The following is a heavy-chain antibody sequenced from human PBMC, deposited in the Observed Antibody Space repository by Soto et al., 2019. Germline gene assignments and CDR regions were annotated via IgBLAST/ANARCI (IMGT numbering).Heavy chain of an antibody. J-gene: IGHJ3*02. Sequence: EVQLLESGGGLVQPGGSLRLSCVASGFTLSTYAMSWVRQAPGKGLEWVSGITGSGGSTYYADSVKGRFTISRDNSKITVSLHMNGLRAEDTAVYFCVKRRGHPSGAFDIWGLGTMVTVSS. CDR3: VKRRGHPSGAFDI. CDR1: GFTLSTYA. CDR2: ITGSGGST. V-gene: IGHV3-23*01. D-gene: IGHD3-10*01.